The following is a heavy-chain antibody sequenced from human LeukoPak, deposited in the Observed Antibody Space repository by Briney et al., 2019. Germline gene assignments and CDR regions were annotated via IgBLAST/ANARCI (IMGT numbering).Heavy chain of an antibody. CDR1: GGSISSYY. D-gene: IGHD3-10*01. V-gene: IGHV4-59*08. CDR2: IYYSGST. CDR3: ARFVTMVRGVIQNWFDP. J-gene: IGHJ5*02. Sequence: SETLSLTCTVSGGSISSYYRSWIRQPPGKGLEWIGYIYYSGSTNYNPSLKSRVTISVDTSKNQFSLKLSSVTAADTAVYYCARFVTMVRGVIQNWFDPWGQGTLVAVSS.